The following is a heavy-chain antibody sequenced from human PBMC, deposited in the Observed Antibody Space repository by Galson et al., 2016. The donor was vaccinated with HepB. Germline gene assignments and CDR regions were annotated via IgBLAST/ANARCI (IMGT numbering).Heavy chain of an antibody. CDR2: IWHDGSNQ. D-gene: IGHD2-2*03. Sequence: SLRLSCAASGFVFSSYGIHWVRQAPGKGLEWVALIWHDGSNQYYADSVKGRLTISRDNSKNTLSLHMTSLRAEDTAVYYCAREGHLWIACFDNWGQGTLVTVSS. CDR3: AREGHLWIACFDN. V-gene: IGHV3-33*01. CDR1: GFVFSSYG. J-gene: IGHJ4*02.